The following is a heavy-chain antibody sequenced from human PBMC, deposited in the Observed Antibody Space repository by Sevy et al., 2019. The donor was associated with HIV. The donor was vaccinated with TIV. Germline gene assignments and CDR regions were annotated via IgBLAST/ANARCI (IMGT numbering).Heavy chain of an antibody. CDR3: AKDGGYSSGWYAFFDY. CDR2: ISGGGGST. D-gene: IGHD6-19*01. CDR1: GFTFSSYA. V-gene: IGHV3-23*01. J-gene: IGHJ4*02. Sequence: GGSLRLSCAASGFTFSSYAMSWVRQAPGKGLEWVSAISGGGGSTYYADSVKGRFTISRDNSKNTLYLQMNSLRAEDTAVYYCAKDGGYSSGWYAFFDYWGQGTLVTVSS.